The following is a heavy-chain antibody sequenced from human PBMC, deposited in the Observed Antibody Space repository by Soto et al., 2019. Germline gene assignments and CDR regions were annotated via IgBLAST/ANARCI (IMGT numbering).Heavy chain of an antibody. J-gene: IGHJ4*02. CDR3: AREYCSGGSCYSAYY. D-gene: IGHD2-15*01. CDR2: IWYDGSNK. Sequence: GGSLRLSCAASGFTFSSYGMHWVRQAPGKGLEWVAVIWYDGSNKYYADSVKGRFTISRDNSKNTLYLQMNSLRAEDTAVYYCAREYCSGGSCYSAYYWGQGTLVTVSS. CDR1: GFTFSSYG. V-gene: IGHV3-33*01.